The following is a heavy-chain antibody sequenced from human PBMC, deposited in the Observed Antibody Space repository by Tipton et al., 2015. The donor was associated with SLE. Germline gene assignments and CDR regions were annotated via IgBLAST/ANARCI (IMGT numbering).Heavy chain of an antibody. CDR1: GFAFSTYW. D-gene: IGHD5-24*01. CDR2: IKEDGREE. Sequence: GSLRLSCEASGFAFSTYWMTWVRQAPGKGLEWVANIKEDGREEYYVDSVRGRFTISRNNARNSLFLQMNGLRAEDTALYYCAILEMATDFDYWGQGTLVTVSS. CDR3: AILEMATDFDY. J-gene: IGHJ4*02. V-gene: IGHV3-7*01.